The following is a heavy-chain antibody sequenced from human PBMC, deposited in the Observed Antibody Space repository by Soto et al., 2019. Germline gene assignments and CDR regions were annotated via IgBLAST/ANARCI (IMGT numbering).Heavy chain of an antibody. CDR3: ARPDMTTVTPFDY. CDR1: GFTFSSYS. CDR2: ISSSSSYI. Sequence: GGSLRPSCAASGFTFSSYSMNWVRQAPGKGLEWVSSISSSSSYIYYADSVKGRFTISRDNAKNSLYLQMNSLRAEDTAVYYCARPDMTTVTPFDYWGRGILVTVSS. D-gene: IGHD4-17*01. V-gene: IGHV3-21*01. J-gene: IGHJ4*02.